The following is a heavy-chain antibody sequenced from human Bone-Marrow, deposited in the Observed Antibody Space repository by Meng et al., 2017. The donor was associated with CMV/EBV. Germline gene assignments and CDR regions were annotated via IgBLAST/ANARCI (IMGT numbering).Heavy chain of an antibody. CDR3: ARDWDYSNGAFDY. V-gene: IGHV1-2*02. CDR1: GYTFTGYY. J-gene: IGHJ4*02. CDR2: INPSSGGT. Sequence: ASVKVSCKASGYTFTGYYMHWVRQAPGQGLEWMGWINPSSGGTNYAQKFQGRVTMTRDTSISTAYMELSRLRSDDTAVYYCARDWDYSNGAFDYWGQGTLVTVSS. D-gene: IGHD4-11*01.